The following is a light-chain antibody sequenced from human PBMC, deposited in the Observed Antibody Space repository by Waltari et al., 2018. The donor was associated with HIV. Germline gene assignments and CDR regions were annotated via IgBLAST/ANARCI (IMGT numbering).Light chain of an antibody. CDR1: SLRNSY. V-gene: IGLV3-19*01. CDR3: NSRDSNRDHWV. J-gene: IGLJ2*01. Sequence: SSEMTQDPAVSVALGQTVRITCQGDSLRNSYANWYQLRPGQTPVLVIYDKNNRPSWIPARFSGSSSGNTASLTITGTQAEDEADYFCNSRDSNRDHWVFGGGTKLAVL. CDR2: DKN.